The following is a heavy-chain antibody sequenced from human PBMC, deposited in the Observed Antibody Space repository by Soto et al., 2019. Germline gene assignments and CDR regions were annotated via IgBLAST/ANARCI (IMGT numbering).Heavy chain of an antibody. CDR3: AKWGGGGSDY. CDR1: GFTFTSYY. CDR2: INEDGSER. J-gene: IGHJ4*02. D-gene: IGHD1-26*01. V-gene: IGHV3-7*01. Sequence: LRLSCAASGFTFTSYYMSWVRQAQGKGLEWVANINEDGSERYYVDSVKGRFTVSRDNAKNSLYLQMNSLRAEDTAIYYCAKWGGGGSDYWGQGSLVTVSS.